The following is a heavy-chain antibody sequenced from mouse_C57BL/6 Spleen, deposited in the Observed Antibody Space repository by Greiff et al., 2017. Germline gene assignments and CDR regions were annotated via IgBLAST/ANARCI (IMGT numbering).Heavy chain of an antibody. CDR3: AKFIATVVATDNYAMDY. CDR1: GYTFTSYW. V-gene: IGHV1-53*01. D-gene: IGHD1-1*01. Sequence: QVQLQQPGTELVKPGASVKLSCKASGYTFTSYWMHWVKQRPGQGLEWIGNINPSNGGTNYNEKFKSKATLTVYKSSSTAYMQLISLTSEYSTVYYCAKFIATVVATDNYAMDYWGQGTSVTVSS. J-gene: IGHJ4*01. CDR2: INPSNGGT.